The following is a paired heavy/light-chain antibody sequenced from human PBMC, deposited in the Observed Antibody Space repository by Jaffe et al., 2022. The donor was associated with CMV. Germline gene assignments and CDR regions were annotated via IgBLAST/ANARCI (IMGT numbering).Heavy chain of an antibody. J-gene: IGHJ5*02. D-gene: IGHD3-22*01. CDR2: IYYSGST. CDR1: GGSISSSSYY. CDR3: ARRGGYYYDSSGYPNWFDP. Sequence: QLQLQESGPGLVKPSETLSLTCTVSGGSISSSSYYWGWIRQPPGKGLEWIGSIYYSGSTYYNPSLKSRVTISVDTSKNQFSLKLSSVTAADTAVYYCARRGGYYYDSSGYPNWFDPWGQGTLVTVSS. V-gene: IGHV4-39*01.
Light chain of an antibody. V-gene: IGLV6-57*04. J-gene: IGLJ3*02. CDR1: SGSIASNY. Sequence: NFMLTQPHSVSESPGKTVTISCTRSSGSIASNYVQWYQQRPGSAPTTVIYEDNQRPSGVPDRFSGSIDSSSNSASLTISGLKTEDEADYYCQSYDSSNHWVFGGGTKLTVL. CDR2: EDN. CDR3: QSYDSSNHWV.